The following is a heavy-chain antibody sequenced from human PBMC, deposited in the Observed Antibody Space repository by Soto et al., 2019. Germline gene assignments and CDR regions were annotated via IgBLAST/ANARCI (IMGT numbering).Heavy chain of an antibody. CDR2: IRGFSPYT. CDR3: ARDRGYDAHDYYYNAMDV. CDR1: GFSFRTYT. Sequence: EVQLVESGGGLVKPGGSLRLSCISCGFSFRTYTMNWLRQAPGKGLEWVSGIRGFSPYTFYAESVKGRFTISRDNAKNSLYLQMNSLRAEDTAVYYCARDRGYDAHDYYYNAMDVWGQGTTVTVSS. V-gene: IGHV3-21*01. D-gene: IGHD2-15*01. J-gene: IGHJ6*02.